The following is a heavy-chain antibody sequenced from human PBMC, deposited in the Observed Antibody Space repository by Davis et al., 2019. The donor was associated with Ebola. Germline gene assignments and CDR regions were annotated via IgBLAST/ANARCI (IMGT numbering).Heavy chain of an antibody. J-gene: IGHJ4*02. CDR3: AKDRGGYYDSSGYYPDH. D-gene: IGHD3-22*01. CDR2: ISGSGAKT. CDR1: GFTFSDYA. Sequence: GESLKISCAASGFTFSDYAMSWVRQAPGKGLEWVSVISGSGAKTYYADSVKGRFTISRDKSKNTLYLQMSSLRADDTAVYYCAKDRGGYYDSSGYYPDHWGQGTLVTVSS. V-gene: IGHV3-23*01.